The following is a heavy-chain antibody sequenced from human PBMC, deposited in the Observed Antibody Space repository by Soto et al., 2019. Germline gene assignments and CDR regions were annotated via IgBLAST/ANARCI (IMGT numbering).Heavy chain of an antibody. Sequence: QVQLQESGPGLVKPSQTLSLTCTVSGGSISSGDYYWSWIRQPPAKGLEWIGYIYYSGSTYYNPSLKSRVTISVDTSKNQFSLKLSSVPAADTAVYYCARVGGFGATTIDYWGQGTLVTVSS. V-gene: IGHV4-30-4*01. CDR2: IYYSGST. D-gene: IGHD3-10*01. J-gene: IGHJ4*02. CDR1: GGSISSGDYY. CDR3: ARVGGFGATTIDY.